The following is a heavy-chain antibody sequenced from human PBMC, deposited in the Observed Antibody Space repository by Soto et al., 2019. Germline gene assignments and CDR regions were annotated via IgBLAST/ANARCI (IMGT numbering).Heavy chain of an antibody. J-gene: IGHJ4*02. D-gene: IGHD4-17*01. CDR1: GGTFYPYA. Sequence: QVHLVQSGAEVKRPGSSVRVSCRASGGTFYPYAFTWERQAPGQGLEWMGGITPMIGTTKYAQQFHGRVTFSADESASTAYMELSNLRSDDTAVYYCARDVSVMTSVFGFWGQGTLITVS. V-gene: IGHV1-69*01. CDR2: ITPMIGTT. CDR3: ARDVSVMTSVFGF.